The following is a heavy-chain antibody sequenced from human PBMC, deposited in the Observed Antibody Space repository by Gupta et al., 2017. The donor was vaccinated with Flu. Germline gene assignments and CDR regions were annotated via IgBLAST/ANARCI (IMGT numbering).Heavy chain of an antibody. CDR2: ISYDGSNK. CDR1: GFSFSNYG. V-gene: IGHV3-30*18. J-gene: IGHJ4*02. CDR3: AKDYSSSWYSDYFDY. D-gene: IGHD6-13*01. Sequence: QVHLVESGGGVIQPGRSLRLSCAASGFSFSNYGMHWVRQAPGKGLEWVTIISYDGSNKYYAGSVQGRFTISRDNSNNTLYLKMNSLRAEDTAVYFCAKDYSSSWYSDYFDYWGQGTLVNVSS.